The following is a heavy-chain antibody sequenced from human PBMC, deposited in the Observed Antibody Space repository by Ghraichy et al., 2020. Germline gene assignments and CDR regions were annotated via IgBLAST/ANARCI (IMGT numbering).Heavy chain of an antibody. CDR1: GFTFSSYA. Sequence: GGSLRLSCAASGFTFSSYAMSWVRQAPGKGLEWVSTISGSGGSTYYADSVKGRFTISRDNSKNTLYLQMNSLRAEDTAVYYCAKLNYYDSNDFVDYWGQGTLVTVSS. V-gene: IGHV3-23*01. J-gene: IGHJ4*02. CDR2: ISGSGGST. CDR3: AKLNYYDSNDFVDY. D-gene: IGHD3-22*01.